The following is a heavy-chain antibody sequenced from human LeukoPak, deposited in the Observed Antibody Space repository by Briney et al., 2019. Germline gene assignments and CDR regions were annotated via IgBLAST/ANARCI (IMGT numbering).Heavy chain of an antibody. J-gene: IGHJ4*02. D-gene: IGHD3-10*01. V-gene: IGHV3-66*02. CDR2: IYSAGST. CDR1: GFTVSTNY. Sequence: GGSLRLSXAASGFTVSTNYISWVRQAPGKGLEWLSVIYSAGSTYYADSVKGRFTISRDNSKNTVYLQMNSLRPDDTAVYYCAREGGSGSYGYDYWGQGTLVTVSS. CDR3: AREGGSGSYGYDY.